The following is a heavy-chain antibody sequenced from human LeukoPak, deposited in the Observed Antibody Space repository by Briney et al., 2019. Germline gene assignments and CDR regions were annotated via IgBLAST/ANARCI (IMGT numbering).Heavy chain of an antibody. D-gene: IGHD6-19*01. Sequence: SETLSLTCTVSGGSISSSSYYWGWIRQPPGKGLEWIGSIYYSGSTYYNPSLKSRVTISVDTSKNQFSLKLSSVTAADTAVYYCARHRLIVVAGSFDYWGQGTLVTVSS. CDR2: IYYSGST. CDR3: ARHRLIVVAGSFDY. CDR1: GGSISSSSYY. V-gene: IGHV4-39*01. J-gene: IGHJ4*02.